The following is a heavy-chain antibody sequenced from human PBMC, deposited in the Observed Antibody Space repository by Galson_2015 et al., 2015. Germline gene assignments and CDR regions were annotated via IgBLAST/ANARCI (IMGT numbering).Heavy chain of an antibody. CDR3: ARGWLRLPFYYYYYMDV. V-gene: IGHV1-69*13. CDR1: GGTFSSYA. D-gene: IGHD5-12*01. J-gene: IGHJ6*03. CDR2: IIPIFGTA. Sequence: SVKVSCKASGGTFSSYAISWVRQAPGQGLEWMGGIIPIFGTANYAQKFQGRVTITADESTSTAYTELSSLRSEDTAVYYCARGWLRLPFYYYYYMDVWGKGTTVTVSS.